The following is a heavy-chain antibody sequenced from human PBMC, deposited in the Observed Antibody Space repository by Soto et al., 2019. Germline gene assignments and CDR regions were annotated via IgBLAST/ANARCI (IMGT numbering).Heavy chain of an antibody. CDR1: GFTFSSYI. J-gene: IGHJ3*01. Sequence: GGSLRLSCAASGFTFSSYIMHWVRQAPGKGLEWVAAISSDGSNSGSLDSVRGRFSISRDNSDNTLYLQMTSLSPEDSAVYFCARDRIQLWFCVGAFDVWGHGTMVTV. CDR2: ISSDGSNS. D-gene: IGHD5-18*01. CDR3: ARDRIQLWFCVGAFDV. V-gene: IGHV3-30-3*01.